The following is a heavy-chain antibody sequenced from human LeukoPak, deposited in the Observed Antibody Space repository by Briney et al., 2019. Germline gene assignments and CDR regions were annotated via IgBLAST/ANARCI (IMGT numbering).Heavy chain of an antibody. V-gene: IGHV3-7*01. CDR1: GFTFSSYW. J-gene: IGHJ4*02. CDR2: IKQDGSEK. CDR3: ASTIFGVVSYFDY. D-gene: IGHD3-3*01. Sequence: GGSLRLSCAASGFTFSSYWMSWVRQAPGKGLEWVANIKQDGSEKYYVDSVKGRFTISRDNAKNSLYLQMNSLRAEDTAVYYCASTIFGVVSYFDYWGQGTLVTVSS.